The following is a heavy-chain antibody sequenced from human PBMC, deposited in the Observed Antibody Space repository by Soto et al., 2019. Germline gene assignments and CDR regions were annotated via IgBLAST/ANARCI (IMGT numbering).Heavy chain of an antibody. CDR3: ARGGGVGVAGSAAFDM. CDR1: GYPVTAYY. V-gene: IGHV1-2*02. J-gene: IGHJ3*02. D-gene: IGHD3-3*01. CDR2: INPATGAA. Sequence: QLHLVHSGAVVKKPGASVTVSCSASGYPVTAYYMHWVRQAPGRGLEWMGGINPATGAAKYTQTFQGRVTMTRDASTSTVFMDLGGLTSEDTAVFYCARGGGVGVAGSAAFDMWGQGTLVTVSS.